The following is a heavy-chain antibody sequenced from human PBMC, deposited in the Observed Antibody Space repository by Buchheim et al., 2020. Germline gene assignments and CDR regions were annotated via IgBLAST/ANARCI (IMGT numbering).Heavy chain of an antibody. CDR3: ARQEERGPMSIYYYYGLDV. CDR1: GFTFSSYG. V-gene: IGHV3-30*03. J-gene: IGHJ6*02. CDR2: ISYDGSNK. Sequence: QVQLVESGGGVVQPGRSLRLSCAASGFTFSSYGMHWVRQAPGKGLEWVAVISYDGSNKNYLESVKGRFTISRDNSKNTLYLQMNSLRAEDTAVYYCARQEERGPMSIYYYYGLDVWGQGTT. D-gene: IGHD2-15*01.